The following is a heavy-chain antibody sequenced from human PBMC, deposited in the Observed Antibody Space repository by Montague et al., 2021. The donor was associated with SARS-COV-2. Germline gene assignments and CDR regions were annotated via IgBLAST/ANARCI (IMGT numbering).Heavy chain of an antibody. D-gene: IGHD4/OR15-4a*01. V-gene: IGHV4-38-2*02. CDR1: GGSISSGSY. J-gene: IGHJ4*02. CDR3: AGVISAVAGANFYFDY. Sequence: SETLSLTCTVSGGSISSGSYWGWIRQPPGKGLEWIGTSYHRGITYYSPSLKRRVTISLDTSKNQYSLNLDSVTASDTAMYYCAGVISAVAGANFYFDYWGQGTLVTVSS. CDR2: SYHRGIT.